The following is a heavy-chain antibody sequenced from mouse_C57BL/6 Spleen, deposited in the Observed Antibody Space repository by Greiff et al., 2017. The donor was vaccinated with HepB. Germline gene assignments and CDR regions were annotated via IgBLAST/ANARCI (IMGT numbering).Heavy chain of an antibody. V-gene: IGHV1-64*01. Sequence: QVQLQQPGAELVKPGASVKLSCKASGYTFTSYWMHWVKQRPGQGLEWIGMIHPNSGSTNYNEKFKSKATLTVDKSSSTAYMQLSSLTSEDSAVYYCAREGGGYWFAYWAQGTLVTVSA. D-gene: IGHD1-1*02. CDR3: AREGGGYWFAY. CDR1: GYTFTSYW. CDR2: IHPNSGST. J-gene: IGHJ3*01.